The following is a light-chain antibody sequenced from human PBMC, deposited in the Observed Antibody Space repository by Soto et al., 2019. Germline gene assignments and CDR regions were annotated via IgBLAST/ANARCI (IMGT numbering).Light chain of an antibody. V-gene: IGLV2-8*01. Sequence: QSALTQPASASGSPGQSVTISCTGTSSDVGGYNFVSWYQQHPGKAPKLMIYDVTEPPSGVPDRFSGSKSGNTASLTVSGLQGEDEADYYCTSYAGSNIPVLFGGGTKLTVL. CDR3: TSYAGSNIPVL. J-gene: IGLJ2*01. CDR1: SSDVGGYNF. CDR2: DVT.